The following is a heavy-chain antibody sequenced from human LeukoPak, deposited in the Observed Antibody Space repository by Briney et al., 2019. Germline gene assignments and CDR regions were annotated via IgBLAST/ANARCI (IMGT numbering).Heavy chain of an antibody. CDR2: INAGNGNT. V-gene: IGHV1-3*03. CDR3: ARDNKSYGSGSYPRIDY. J-gene: IGHJ4*02. CDR1: GCTFTSYA. D-gene: IGHD3-10*01. Sequence: ASVKVSCKASGCTFTSYAMHWVRQAPGQRLEWMGWINAGNGNTKYSQEFQGRVTMTRDTSTSTVYMELSSLRSEDTAVYYCARDNKSYGSGSYPRIDYWGQGTLVTVSS.